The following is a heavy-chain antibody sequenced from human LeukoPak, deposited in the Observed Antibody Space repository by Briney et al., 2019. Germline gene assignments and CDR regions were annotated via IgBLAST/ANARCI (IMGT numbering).Heavy chain of an antibody. CDR2: ISDDGSRQ. CDR1: GFTFSNYA. D-gene: IGHD3-10*01. J-gene: IGHJ4*02. Sequence: GRSLRLSCAATGFTFSNYAIHWGRQAPGKGLEWVAFISDDGSRQHYADSVKGRFTISRDNSKNTLNLQMNSLRAEDTAVYYCVKDRTGTYTLDYWGQGTLVSVSS. V-gene: IGHV3-30-3*01. CDR3: VKDRTGTYTLDY.